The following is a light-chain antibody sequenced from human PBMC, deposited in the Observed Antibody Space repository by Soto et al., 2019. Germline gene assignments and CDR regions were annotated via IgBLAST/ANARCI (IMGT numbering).Light chain of an antibody. CDR1: SSDVGGHNY. V-gene: IGLV2-14*01. J-gene: IGLJ1*01. Sequence: QSALTQPASVSGSPGQSITLSCTGTSSDVGGHNYVSWYQQHPGKAPKLMIYEVSNRPSGVSNRFSGSKSGNTASLAISGLQAEDEADYYCSSYTSSYTRVFGTGTKLTVL. CDR3: SSYTSSYTRV. CDR2: EVS.